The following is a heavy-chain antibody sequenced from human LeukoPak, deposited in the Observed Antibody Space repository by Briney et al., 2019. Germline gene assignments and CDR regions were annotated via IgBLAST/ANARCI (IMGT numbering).Heavy chain of an antibody. CDR2: NNSNGGVI. V-gene: IGHV3-48*01. CDR1: GFSISDYG. Sequence: GGSLRLSCAISGFSISDYGVSWVRRAPGKGLEWLSHNNSNGGVISYADSVKGRFTISRDTAKNSLYLQMNSLRVEDTAIYYCARDPDGDYDFDYWGQGTLVTVSS. J-gene: IGHJ4*02. D-gene: IGHD4-17*01. CDR3: ARDPDGDYDFDY.